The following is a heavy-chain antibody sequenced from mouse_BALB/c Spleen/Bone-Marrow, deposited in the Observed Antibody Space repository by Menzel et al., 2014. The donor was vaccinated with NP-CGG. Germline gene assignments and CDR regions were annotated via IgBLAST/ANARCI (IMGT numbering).Heavy chain of an antibody. CDR3: ARSLYGFDWYFDV. CDR2: INPYNDGT. CDR1: GYTFTSYV. J-gene: IGHJ1*01. Sequence: VQLQQSGPELVKPGASVKMSCKASGYTFTSYVMRWVKRKPGQGLEWIGNINPYNDGTKYNEKFKGKATLTSDKFSSTAYMELGSLTSEDSAVYYCARSLYGFDWYFDVWGAGTTVTVSS. V-gene: IGHV1-14*01. D-gene: IGHD2-2*01.